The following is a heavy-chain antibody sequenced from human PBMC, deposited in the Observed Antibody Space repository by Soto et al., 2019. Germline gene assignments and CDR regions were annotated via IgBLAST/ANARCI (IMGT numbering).Heavy chain of an antibody. J-gene: IGHJ4*02. CDR2: INAGNGNT. V-gene: IGHV1-3*01. CDR3: ARDLGYALPDY. D-gene: IGHD2-15*01. Sequence: VCCKASGDTFTSYAMHWVRQAPGQRLEWMGWINAGNGNTKYSQKFQGRVTITRDTSASTAYMELSSLRSEDTAVYYCARDLGYALPDYWGQGTLVTVSS. CDR1: GDTFTSYA.